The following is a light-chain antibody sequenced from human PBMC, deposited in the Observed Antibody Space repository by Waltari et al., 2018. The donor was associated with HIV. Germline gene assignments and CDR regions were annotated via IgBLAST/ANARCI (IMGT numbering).Light chain of an antibody. CDR2: EGS. J-gene: IGLJ1*01. Sequence: QSALTQPASVSGSPGQSITISCIGTRSDVGRYNLVSWYQQHPGKAPKLMIYEGSKRPSGVSNRFSGSKSGNTASLTISGLQAEDEADYYCCSYAGSSTLVFGTGTKVTVL. V-gene: IGLV2-23*01. CDR1: RSDVGRYNL. CDR3: CSYAGSSTLV.